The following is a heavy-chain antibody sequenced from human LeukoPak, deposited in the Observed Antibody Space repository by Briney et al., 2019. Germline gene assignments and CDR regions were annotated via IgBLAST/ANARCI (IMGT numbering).Heavy chain of an antibody. D-gene: IGHD3-22*01. CDR3: ARGITMIVVVSPSDGGAFDY. CDR2: ISAYNGDK. CDR1: GYTFSSYG. Sequence: GASVKVSCKASGYTFSSYGISWVRQAPGQGLEWMGWISAYNGDKNYAQKLQGRVTMTTDTSTSTAYMELRSLRSDDTAVYYCARGITMIVVVSPSDGGAFDYWGQGTLVTVSS. J-gene: IGHJ4*02. V-gene: IGHV1-18*01.